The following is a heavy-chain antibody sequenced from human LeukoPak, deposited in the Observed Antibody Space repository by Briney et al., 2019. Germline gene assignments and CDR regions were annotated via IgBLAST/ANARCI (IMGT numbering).Heavy chain of an antibody. V-gene: IGHV4-39*01. J-gene: IGHJ4*02. CDR1: GGPISTTSSY. CDR3: ARRGGTAAGNCFDY. Sequence: SETLSLTCTVSGGPISTTSSYWGWVRQPPGKGLEWIGSIYYDGSTHYNPSLKSRVTISVDTSKNQFSLKLSSVTAADTAVYYCARRGGTAAGNCFDYWGQGTLVTVSS. D-gene: IGHD6-13*01. CDR2: IYYDGST.